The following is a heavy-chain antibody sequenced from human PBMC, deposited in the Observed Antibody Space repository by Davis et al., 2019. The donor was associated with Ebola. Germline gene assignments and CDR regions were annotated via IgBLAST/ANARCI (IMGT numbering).Heavy chain of an antibody. D-gene: IGHD2-15*01. CDR2: INQDGSEK. Sequence: PGGSLRLSCAASGFTFSSYWMSWVRQAPGKGLEWVANINQDGSEKNYVDSLKGRFTISRDNAENSLYLQMNSLRVEDTAVYYCARDAYCSGGSCYVYWGQGILVTVSS. V-gene: IGHV3-7*01. CDR3: ARDAYCSGGSCYVY. CDR1: GFTFSSYW. J-gene: IGHJ4*02.